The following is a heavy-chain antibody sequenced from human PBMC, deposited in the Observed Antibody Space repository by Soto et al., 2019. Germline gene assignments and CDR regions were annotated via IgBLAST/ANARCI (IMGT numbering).Heavy chain of an antibody. CDR2: IWYDGSNK. CDR1: GFTFSSYG. CDR3: AREYQLLSHFDY. Sequence: GGSLRLSCAASGFTFSSYGMHWVRQAPGKGLEWVAVIWYDGSNKYYADSVKGRFTISRDNSKNTLYLQMNSLRAEDTAVYYCAREYQLLSHFDYWGQGTLVTVSS. D-gene: IGHD2-2*01. J-gene: IGHJ4*02. V-gene: IGHV3-33*01.